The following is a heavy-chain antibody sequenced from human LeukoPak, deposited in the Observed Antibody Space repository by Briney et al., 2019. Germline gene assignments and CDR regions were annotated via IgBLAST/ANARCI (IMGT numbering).Heavy chain of an antibody. J-gene: IGHJ4*02. Sequence: GGSLRLSCAASGFTVSSKYMSWVRQAPGKGLEWVSVIYIDGGTYYADSVKGRFTISRDNSKNTLFLQMNSLRAEDTAVYYCARGHYSNRLGGQGTLVTVSS. CDR3: ARGHYSNRL. CDR2: IYIDGGT. CDR1: GFTVSSKY. D-gene: IGHD2-2*01. V-gene: IGHV3-66*01.